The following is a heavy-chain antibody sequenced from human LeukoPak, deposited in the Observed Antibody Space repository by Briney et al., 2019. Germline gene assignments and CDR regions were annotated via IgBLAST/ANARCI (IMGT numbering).Heavy chain of an antibody. CDR3: AKVMKGSERLTMVRGVIIKTAGLYYMDV. Sequence: PGGSLRLSCAASGFTLSSYAMSWVRQAPGKGLEWFSSISASGGSTNYADSVKGRFTISRDNSKNTVYLQMNSLRAEDTAVYYCAKVMKGSERLTMVRGVIIKTAGLYYMDVWGKGTTVTVSS. CDR2: ISASGGST. J-gene: IGHJ6*03. V-gene: IGHV3-23*01. D-gene: IGHD3-10*01. CDR1: GFTLSSYA.